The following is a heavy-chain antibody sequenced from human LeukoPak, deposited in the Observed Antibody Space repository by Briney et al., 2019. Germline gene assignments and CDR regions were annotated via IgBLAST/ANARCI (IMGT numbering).Heavy chain of an antibody. CDR2: ISAYNGNT. CDR1: GYTFTSYG. J-gene: IGHJ4*02. V-gene: IGHV1-18*01. D-gene: IGHD3-16*02. Sequence: ASVKVSCKASGYTFTSYGISWVRQAPGQGLEWMGWISAYNGNTNYAQKLQGRVTMTTDTSTSTAYMELRSLRSDDTAVYYCARSVYDYVWGSYRYTGWPGTGTLDYWGQGTLVTVSS. CDR3: ARSVYDYVWGSYRYTGWPGTGTLDY.